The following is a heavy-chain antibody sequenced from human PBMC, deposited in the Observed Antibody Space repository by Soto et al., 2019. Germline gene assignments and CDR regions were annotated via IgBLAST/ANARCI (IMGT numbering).Heavy chain of an antibody. V-gene: IGHV5-51*01. CDR3: ARQLDCSGGSCFFDY. CDR2: IYPGDSDT. J-gene: IGHJ4*02. Sequence: GESLKISCKGSGYSITSYWIGWVRQMPGKGLEWMGIIYPGDSDTRYSPSFQGQVTISADKSISTAYLQWSSLKASDTAMYYCARQLDCSGGSCFFDYWGQGTLVTVS. D-gene: IGHD2-15*01. CDR1: GYSITSYW.